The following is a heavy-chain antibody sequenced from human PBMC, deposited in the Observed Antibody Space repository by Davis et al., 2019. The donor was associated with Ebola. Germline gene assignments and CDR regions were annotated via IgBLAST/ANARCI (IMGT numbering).Heavy chain of an antibody. CDR1: GGSISSGGYS. CDR3: ARWGTVVYYYYGMDV. J-gene: IGHJ6*02. D-gene: IGHD3-16*01. Sequence: SETLSLTCAVSGGSISSGGYSWSWVRQPPGKGLEWLGEINHSGSTNYNPSLKSRVTISVDTSKNQFSLKLSSVTAADTAVYYCARWGTVVYYYYGMDVWGQGTTVTVSS. V-gene: IGHV4-34*01. CDR2: INHSGST.